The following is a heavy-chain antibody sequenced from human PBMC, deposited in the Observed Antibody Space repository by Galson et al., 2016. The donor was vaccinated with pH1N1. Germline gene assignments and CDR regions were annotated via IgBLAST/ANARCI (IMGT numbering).Heavy chain of an antibody. CDR3: ATDPVRLFLTQFGPAIGY. CDR1: GYTFTDNF. CDR2: INPDSGGT. V-gene: IGHV1-2*02. J-gene: IGHJ6*02. D-gene: IGHD3-10*01. Sequence: SVKVSCKASGYTFTDNFIHWVRQTPGQGLEWLGWINPDSGGTNYAQSFNDRVTMTRDTSINTIFMQLSSLRVDDTATYYCATDPVRLFLTQFGPAIGYWGQGTTVTVSS.